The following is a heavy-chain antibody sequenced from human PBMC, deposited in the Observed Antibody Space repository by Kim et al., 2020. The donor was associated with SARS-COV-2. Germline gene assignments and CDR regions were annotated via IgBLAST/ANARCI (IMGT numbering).Heavy chain of an antibody. J-gene: IGHJ6*02. Sequence: GGSLRLSCAASGFTFDTFAMSWVRQAPGKGLEWVSVISGGAVNKFYADSVRGRFTISRDNSESTLYLQMNSLRDEDTALYYCAKMVIMDGYNYFYYYAMDVWGQGTTVTVSS. V-gene: IGHV3-23*01. D-gene: IGHD2-21*01. CDR3: AKMVIMDGYNYFYYYAMDV. CDR1: GFTFDTFA. CDR2: ISGGAVNK.